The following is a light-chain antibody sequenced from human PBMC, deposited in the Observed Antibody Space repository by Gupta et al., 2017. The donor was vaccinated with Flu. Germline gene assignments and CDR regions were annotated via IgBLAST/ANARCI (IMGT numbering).Light chain of an antibody. CDR2: DAS. CDR1: QDISNY. CDR3: QQYDKLPPYT. Sequence: SSLSASLGDRVTITCQASQDISNYLSWYQQKPGKAPRLLIYDASSLETGVPSRFSGSGFGTTFTLTISSLQPEDIATYYCQQYDKLPPYTFGQGTKLAIK. J-gene: IGKJ2*01. V-gene: IGKV1-33*01.